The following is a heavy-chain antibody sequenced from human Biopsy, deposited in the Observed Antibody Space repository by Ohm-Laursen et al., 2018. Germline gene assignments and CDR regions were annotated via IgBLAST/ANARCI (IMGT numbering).Heavy chain of an antibody. V-gene: IGHV3-30*05. J-gene: IGHJ6*02. CDR2: ISYDQITK. Sequence: SLRLSCAASGFTFRTYGMHWVRLAPGKGLGWVAVISYDQITKHYADSVRGRFTISRDNSKTTLYLQVNSLRAEGTTVYYCAKDLSVYYSYGIDVWGQGTTVTVSS. CDR3: AKDLSVYYSYGIDV. CDR1: GFTFRTYG. D-gene: IGHD5/OR15-5a*01.